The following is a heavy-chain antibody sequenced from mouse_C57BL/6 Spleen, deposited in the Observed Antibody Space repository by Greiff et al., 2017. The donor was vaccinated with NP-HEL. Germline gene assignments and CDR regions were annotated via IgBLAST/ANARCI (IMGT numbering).Heavy chain of an antibody. J-gene: IGHJ4*01. D-gene: IGHD1-1*01. V-gene: IGHV5-9-1*02. Sequence: DVMLVESGEGLVKPGGSLKLSCAASGFPFSSYAMSWVRQTPETRLEWVAYISSGGDYIYYADTVKGRFTISRDNARNTLYLQMSRLKSEDTAMDYCTREWVVTDYYAMDYWGQGTSVTVSS. CDR1: GFPFSSYA. CDR2: ISSGGDYI. CDR3: TREWVVTDYYAMDY.